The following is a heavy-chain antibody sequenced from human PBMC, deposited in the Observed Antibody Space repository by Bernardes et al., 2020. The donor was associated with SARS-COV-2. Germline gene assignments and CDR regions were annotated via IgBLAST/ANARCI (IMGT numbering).Heavy chain of an antibody. J-gene: IGHJ4*02. CDR1: GFTFSDYY. V-gene: IGHV3-11*06. CDR2: ISSSSSYT. Sequence: GGSLRLSCAASGFTFSDYYMSWIRQAPGKGLEWVSYISSSSSYTNYADSVKGRFTISRDNAKNSLYLQMNSLRAEDTAVYYCARGARITILAGGYFDYWGQGTLVTVSS. CDR3: ARGARITILAGGYFDY. D-gene: IGHD3-3*01.